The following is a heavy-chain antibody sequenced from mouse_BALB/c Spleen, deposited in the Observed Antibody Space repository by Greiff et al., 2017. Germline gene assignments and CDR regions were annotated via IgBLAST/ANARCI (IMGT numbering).Heavy chain of an antibody. CDR1: GFTFSSYA. Sequence: KLVESGGGLVKPGGSLKLSCAASGFTFSSYAMSWVRQTPEKRLEWVASISSGGSTYYPDSVKGRFTISRDNARNILYLQMSSLRSEDTAMYYCARGTNWGYYFDYWGQGTTLTVSS. CDR2: ISSGGST. J-gene: IGHJ2*01. D-gene: IGHD4-1*01. CDR3: ARGTNWGYYFDY. V-gene: IGHV5-6-5*01.